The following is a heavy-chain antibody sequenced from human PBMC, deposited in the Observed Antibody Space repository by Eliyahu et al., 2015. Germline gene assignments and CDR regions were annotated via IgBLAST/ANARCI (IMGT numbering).Heavy chain of an antibody. Sequence: QVQLQESGPGLVKPSETLSXTCXVXGYSISSGYYWGWXRXPPGKGLEWIGSIYHSGSTYYNPSLKSRVTISVDTSKNQFSLKLSSVTAADTAVYYCARSQVASDAFDIWGQGTMVTVSS. J-gene: IGHJ3*02. CDR3: ARSQVASDAFDI. CDR2: IYHSGST. D-gene: IGHD5-12*01. CDR1: GYSISSGYY. V-gene: IGHV4-38-2*01.